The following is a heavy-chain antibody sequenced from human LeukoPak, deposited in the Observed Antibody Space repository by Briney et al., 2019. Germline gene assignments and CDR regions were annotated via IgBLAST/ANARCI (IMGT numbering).Heavy chain of an antibody. V-gene: IGHV3-30*04. CDR1: GFTFSSYA. CDR3: ARGARWLQSPFDY. CDR2: ISYDGSNK. Sequence: GSLRLSCAASGFTFSSYAMHWVRQAPGKGLEWVAVISYDGSNKYYADSVKGRFTISRDNSKNTLYLQMNSLRAEDTAVYYCARGARWLQSPFDYWGQGTLVTVSS. D-gene: IGHD5-24*01. J-gene: IGHJ4*02.